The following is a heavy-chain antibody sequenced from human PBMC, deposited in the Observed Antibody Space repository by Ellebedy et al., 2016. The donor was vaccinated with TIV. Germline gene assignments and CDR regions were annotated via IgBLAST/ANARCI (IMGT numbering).Heavy chain of an antibody. CDR3: ARGSVPYYYDSSGYFDY. D-gene: IGHD3-22*01. CDR1: GGSISSGGYS. Sequence: SQTLSLTXXVSGGSISSGGYSWSWIRQPPGKGLEWIGYIYHSGSTYYNPSLKSRVTISVDRSKNQFSLKLSSVTAADTAVYYCARGSVPYYYDSSGYFDYWGQGTLVTVSS. J-gene: IGHJ4*02. V-gene: IGHV4-30-2*01. CDR2: IYHSGST.